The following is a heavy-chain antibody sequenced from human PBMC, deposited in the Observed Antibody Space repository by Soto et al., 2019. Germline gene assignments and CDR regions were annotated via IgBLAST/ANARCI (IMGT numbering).Heavy chain of an antibody. Sequence: PSETLSLTCNVSGGSISSSSYYWGWIRQSPGKGLEWIATIYNGGRSFHNPSLKSRVTISVDTSKDHFSLKLSSVTAADTAVYYCTRGHYEVLTGYYHYFDYWGQGALVTVSS. D-gene: IGHD3-9*01. CDR3: TRGHYEVLTGYYHYFDY. CDR1: GGSISSSSYY. CDR2: IYNGGRS. J-gene: IGHJ4*02. V-gene: IGHV4-39*02.